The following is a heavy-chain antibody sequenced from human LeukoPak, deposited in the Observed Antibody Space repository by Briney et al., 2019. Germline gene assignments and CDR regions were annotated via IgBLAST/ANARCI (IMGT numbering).Heavy chain of an antibody. Sequence: GGSLRLSCAASGFTFNDYYMTWVRQAPGKRLEWVAHISGSGITIYYADSVKGRFTISRDNAKRSLYLQMNSLRVEDTAYYFCARESSAGATGDYSDYWGQGALVTVSS. CDR1: GFTFNDYY. CDR3: ARESSAGATGDYSDY. D-gene: IGHD1-26*01. V-gene: IGHV3-11*01. J-gene: IGHJ4*02. CDR2: ISGSGITI.